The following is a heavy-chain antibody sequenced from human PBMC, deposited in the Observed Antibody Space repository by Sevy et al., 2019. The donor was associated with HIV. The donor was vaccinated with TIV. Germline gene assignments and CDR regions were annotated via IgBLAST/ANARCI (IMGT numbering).Heavy chain of an antibody. Sequence: GGSLRLSCTASGFTFSSYDMIWVRQAPGKGLEWVSKISSSGSSIYYADSVKGRFTISRDNAKNSLNLQMNSLRAEDTAVYYCTGNGGAFDNGFDPWGQGTLVTVSS. CDR3: TGNGGAFDNGFDP. D-gene: IGHD2-8*01. J-gene: IGHJ5*02. CDR1: GFTFSSYD. V-gene: IGHV3-48*03. CDR2: ISSSGSSI.